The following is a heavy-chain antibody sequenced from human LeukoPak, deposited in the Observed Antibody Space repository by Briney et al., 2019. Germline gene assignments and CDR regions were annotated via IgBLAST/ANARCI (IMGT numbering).Heavy chain of an antibody. CDR3: ARLKVLLWFGELS. Sequence: SETLSLTCAVYGGSFSGYYWSRIRQPPGKGLEWIGEINHSGSTNYNPTLKSRVTISVDTSKNQFSLKLSSVTAADTAVYYCARLKVLLWFGELSWRQGTLVTVSS. CDR1: GGSFSGYY. V-gene: IGHV4-34*01. D-gene: IGHD3-10*01. J-gene: IGHJ4*02. CDR2: INHSGST.